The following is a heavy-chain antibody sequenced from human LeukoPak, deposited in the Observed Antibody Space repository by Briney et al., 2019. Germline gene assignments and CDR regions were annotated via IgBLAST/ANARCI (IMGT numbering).Heavy chain of an antibody. J-gene: IGHJ4*02. V-gene: IGHV3-7*01. CDR1: GFSFSGYW. Sequence: GSLRLSCAASGFSFSGYWMSWVRQAPGKGPEWVANIKQDGGENYYVDSVKGRFTISRDNARNSLYLQMNSLRAEDTAAYYCARGGSRHFDYWGQGTLVIASS. CDR3: ARGGSRHFDY. CDR2: IKQDGGEN. D-gene: IGHD3-16*01.